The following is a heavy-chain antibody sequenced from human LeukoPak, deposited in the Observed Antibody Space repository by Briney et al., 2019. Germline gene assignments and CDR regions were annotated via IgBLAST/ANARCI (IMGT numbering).Heavy chain of an antibody. D-gene: IGHD2-2*01. V-gene: IGHV1-2*02. J-gene: IGHJ4*02. CDR3: AIGIVVVPAAMGDY. Sequence: VASVKVSCKASGYTFTGYYMHWVRQAPGQGLEWMGWINPNSGGTNYAQKFQGRVTMTRDTSISTAYMELSRLRSDDTAVYYCAIGIVVVPAAMGDYWGQGTLVTVSS. CDR1: GYTFTGYY. CDR2: INPNSGGT.